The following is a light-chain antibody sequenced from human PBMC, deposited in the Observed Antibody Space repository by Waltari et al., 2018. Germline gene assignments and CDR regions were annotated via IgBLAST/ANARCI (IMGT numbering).Light chain of an antibody. CDR2: EVK. CDR3: SSYGASMTLL. J-gene: IGLJ3*02. CDR1: NSDIGTFNL. Sequence: QSALTQPASVSGSPGQSITISCTGSNSDIGTFNLVSWYEQHPGKAPKLIIYEVKNRPSGVSDLFSGSKSDNTASLTISGLQHEDEATYFCSSYGASMTLLFGGGTRVTVL. V-gene: IGLV2-14*02.